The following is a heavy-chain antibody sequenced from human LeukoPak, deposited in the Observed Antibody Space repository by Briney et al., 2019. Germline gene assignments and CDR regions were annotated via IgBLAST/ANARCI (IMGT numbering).Heavy chain of an antibody. V-gene: IGHV4-59*01. J-gene: IGHJ5*02. Sequence: PSETLSLTCTVSGGSISSYYWSWIRQPPGKGLEWIGYIYYSGSTNYNPSLKSRVTISVDTSKNQFSLKLSSVTAADPAVYYCASIFGVVNGLNWFDPWGQGTLVTVSS. CDR2: IYYSGST. D-gene: IGHD3-3*01. CDR3: ASIFGVVNGLNWFDP. CDR1: GGSISSYY.